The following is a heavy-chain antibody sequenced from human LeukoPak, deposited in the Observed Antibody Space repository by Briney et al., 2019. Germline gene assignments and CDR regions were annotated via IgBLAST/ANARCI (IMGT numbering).Heavy chain of an antibody. V-gene: IGHV3-30*18. J-gene: IGHJ4*02. CDR2: ISYDGSNK. CDR3: AKGPSLVPAAMGGDYFDY. CDR1: GFTFSSYG. D-gene: IGHD2-2*01. Sequence: GRSLRLSCAASGFTFSSYGMHWVRQAPGKGLEWVAVISYDGSNKYYADSVKGRFTISRDNSKNTLYLQMNSLRAEDTAVYYCAKGPSLVPAAMGGDYFDYWGQGTLVTVSS.